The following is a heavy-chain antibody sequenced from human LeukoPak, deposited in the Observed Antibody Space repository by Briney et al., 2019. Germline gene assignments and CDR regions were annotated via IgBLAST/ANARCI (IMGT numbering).Heavy chain of an antibody. CDR3: ARAVGSGSFQTYYYYMDV. D-gene: IGHD3-10*01. V-gene: IGHV4-4*07. CDR1: GGSISSCY. Sequence: SETLSLTCTVSGGSISSCYWSWIRQPAGTALEWIGRIYTSGTITYNPSLKSRVTMSVDTSKNQFSLKLSSVTAADTAVYYCARAVGSGSFQTYYYYMDVWAKGPRSPSP. CDR2: IYTSGTI. J-gene: IGHJ6*03.